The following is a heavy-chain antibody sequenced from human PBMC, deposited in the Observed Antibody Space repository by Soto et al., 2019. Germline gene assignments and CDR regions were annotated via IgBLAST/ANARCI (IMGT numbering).Heavy chain of an antibody. CDR2: IYSGST. J-gene: IGHJ4*02. Sequence: SETLSLTCTVSGGSISSSSSYWGWIRQPPGKGLEWIGTIYSGSTYYNPSPKSRVTISVDTSKNQFSLKLSSVAAADTAIYFCATTRGIAVGGSFDYWGQGTLVTVSS. D-gene: IGHD6-13*01. CDR3: ATTRGIAVGGSFDY. CDR1: GGSISSSSSY. V-gene: IGHV4-39*01.